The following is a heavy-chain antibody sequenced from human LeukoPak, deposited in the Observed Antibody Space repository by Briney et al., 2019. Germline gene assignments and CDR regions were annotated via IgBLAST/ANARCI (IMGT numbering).Heavy chain of an antibody. CDR2: ISGSAGST. V-gene: IGHV3-23*01. D-gene: IGHD6-19*01. CDR3: ARDIVPQQWLVLFAFDY. CDR1: GFTFSSYA. J-gene: IGHJ4*02. Sequence: PGGSLRLSCAASGFTFSSYAMSWVRQAPGKGLEWVSAISGSAGSTYYADSVKGRFTISRDNSKSALYLHMNSLRAEDTAVYFCARDIVPQQWLVLFAFDYWGQGTLVTASS.